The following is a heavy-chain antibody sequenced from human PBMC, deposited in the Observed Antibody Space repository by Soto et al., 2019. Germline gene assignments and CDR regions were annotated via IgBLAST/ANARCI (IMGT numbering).Heavy chain of an antibody. CDR3: ARDLQSYGDYDYYCYGMDV. CDR2: ISYDGTNK. J-gene: IGHJ6*02. CDR1: GFTFSTYG. D-gene: IGHD4-17*01. V-gene: IGHV3-30*03. Sequence: QGQLVESGGGEVQPGRSLTISCAASGFTFSTYGMHWVRQTPGKVLEWVAVISYDGTNKFYSDSVKCRFTISRDNFKNTLTLHINSLRADDTAVYSCARDLQSYGDYDYYCYGMDVWGPGTRVTVSS.